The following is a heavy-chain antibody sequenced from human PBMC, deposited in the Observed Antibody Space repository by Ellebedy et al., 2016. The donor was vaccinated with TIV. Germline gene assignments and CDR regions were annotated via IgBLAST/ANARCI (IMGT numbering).Heavy chain of an antibody. J-gene: IGHJ4*02. Sequence: SETLSLTXTVSGCSISSYYWSWIRQPPGKGLEWIGYIYYSGSTNYNPSLKSRVTISVDTSKNQFSLKLSSVTAADTAVYYCARTDSDIRPPDYWGQGTPVTVSS. D-gene: IGHD3-9*01. CDR2: IYYSGST. CDR1: GCSISSYY. CDR3: ARTDSDIRPPDY. V-gene: IGHV4-59*01.